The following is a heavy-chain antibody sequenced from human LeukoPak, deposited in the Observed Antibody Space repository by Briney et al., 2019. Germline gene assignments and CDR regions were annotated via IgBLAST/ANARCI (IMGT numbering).Heavy chain of an antibody. CDR3: ARPSRGGWPDNWFDP. V-gene: IGHV1-2*02. J-gene: IGHJ5*02. Sequence: ASVKVSCKASGYTFTGYYMHWVRQAPGQGLEWMGWINPNSGGTNYAQKFQGRVTMTRDTSISIAYMELSRLRSDDTAVYYCARPSRGGWPDNWFDPWGQGTLVTVSS. CDR1: GYTFTGYY. CDR2: INPNSGGT. D-gene: IGHD6-19*01.